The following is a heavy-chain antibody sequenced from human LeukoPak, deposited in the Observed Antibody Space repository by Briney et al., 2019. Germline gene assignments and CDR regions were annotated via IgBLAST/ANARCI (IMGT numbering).Heavy chain of an antibody. CDR3: AGFPDRMVRGVLYYFDY. CDR1: GGTFSSYA. D-gene: IGHD3-10*01. J-gene: IGHJ4*02. Sequence: ASVKVSCKASGGTFSSYAISWVRQAPGQGLEWMGGIIPIFGTANYAQKFQGRVTITADESTSTAYMELSSLRSEDTAVYYCAGFPDRMVRGVLYYFDYWGQGTLVTVSS. V-gene: IGHV1-69*13. CDR2: IIPIFGTA.